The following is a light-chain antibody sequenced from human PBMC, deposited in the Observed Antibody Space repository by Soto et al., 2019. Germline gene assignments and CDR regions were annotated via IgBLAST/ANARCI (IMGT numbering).Light chain of an antibody. V-gene: IGKV3-15*01. Sequence: EIVMTQSPATLSVSPGERATLSCRASQSVNSNLAWYRQKPGQAPRLLISDASTRATGVPARFSGSGSGTAFSLTISSLQSEDSVIYYCQQYNFWPPLTFGGGTKVEIK. CDR1: QSVNSN. CDR2: DAS. CDR3: QQYNFWPPLT. J-gene: IGKJ4*01.